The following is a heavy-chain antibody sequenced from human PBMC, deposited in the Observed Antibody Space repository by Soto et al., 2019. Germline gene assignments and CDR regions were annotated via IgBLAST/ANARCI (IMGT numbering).Heavy chain of an antibody. CDR2: IIPVFETR. Sequence: QVQLVQSGAEVKKPGSSVKVSCRASGGSFRNYVMSWVRQAPGQGLEWMGGIIPVFETRTYAQKFQGRVTITADDSTSTVSMEMSSLRPDDTAVYYCARETPSAAAAYYYYGLDVWGQGTTVTVPS. V-gene: IGHV1-69*01. J-gene: IGHJ6*02. CDR1: GGSFRNYV. CDR3: ARETPSAAAAYYYYGLDV. D-gene: IGHD6-13*01.